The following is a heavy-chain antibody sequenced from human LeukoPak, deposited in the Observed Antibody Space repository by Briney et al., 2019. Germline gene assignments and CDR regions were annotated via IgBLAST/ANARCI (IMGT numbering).Heavy chain of an antibody. D-gene: IGHD6-13*01. CDR3: ASVSSSWHGVYYFDY. J-gene: IGHJ4*02. V-gene: IGHV4-4*07. Sequence: SETLSLTCTASGGSISSYYWSWIRQPAGKGLEWIGRIYTSGSTNYNPSLKSRVTMSVDTSKNQFSLKLSSVTAADTAVYYCASVSSSWHGVYYFDYWGQGTLVTVSS. CDR2: IYTSGST. CDR1: GGSISSYY.